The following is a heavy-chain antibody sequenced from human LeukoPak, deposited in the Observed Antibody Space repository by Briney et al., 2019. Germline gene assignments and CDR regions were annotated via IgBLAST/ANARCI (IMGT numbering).Heavy chain of an antibody. CDR2: IYYSGST. CDR3: ARHDTALNYYDSTAFDI. J-gene: IGHJ3*02. Sequence: SETLSLTCVVSGGSISSYYWSWIRQPPGKALEWIGFIYYSGSTYYNPSLKSRVAISVDTSKNQFSLKLSFVTAADTAVYYCARHDTALNYYDSTAFDIWGQGTMVTVSS. V-gene: IGHV4-59*08. CDR1: GGSISSYY. D-gene: IGHD3-22*01.